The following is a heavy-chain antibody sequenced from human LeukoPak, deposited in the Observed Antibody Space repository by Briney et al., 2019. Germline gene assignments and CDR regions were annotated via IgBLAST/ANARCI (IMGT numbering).Heavy chain of an antibody. CDR1: GYTLTSYY. CDR2: INPSGGST. Sequence: GASVKVSCKASGYTLTSYYMHWVRQAPGQGLEWMGIINPSGGSTSYAQKFQGRVTMTRDTSTSTVYMELSSLRSEDTAVYYCARDPSGGTSYDYWGQGTLVTVSS. D-gene: IGHD2-15*01. J-gene: IGHJ4*02. V-gene: IGHV1-46*01. CDR3: ARDPSGGTSYDY.